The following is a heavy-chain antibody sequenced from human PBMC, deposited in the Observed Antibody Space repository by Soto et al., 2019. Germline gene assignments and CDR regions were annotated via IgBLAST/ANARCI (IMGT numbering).Heavy chain of an antibody. CDR1: GFTFSSYG. CDR3: ARDTVTTPHYYYGMDV. Sequence: PGGSLRLSCAASGFTFSSYGMHWVRQAPGKGLEWVAVIWYDGSNKYYADSVKGRFTISRDNSKNTLYLQMNSLRAEDTAVYYCARDTVTTPHYYYGMDVWGQGTRVTVSS. D-gene: IGHD4-17*01. V-gene: IGHV3-33*01. CDR2: IWYDGSNK. J-gene: IGHJ6*02.